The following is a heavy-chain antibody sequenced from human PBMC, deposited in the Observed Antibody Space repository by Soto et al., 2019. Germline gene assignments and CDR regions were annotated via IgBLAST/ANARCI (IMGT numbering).Heavy chain of an antibody. V-gene: IGHV1-69*01. CDR1: GGTFSSYA. CDR3: ARESGGYNRGDFEF. Sequence: QVQLVQSGAEAKRPGSSGKVSCKASGGTFSSYAISWVRQAPGQGLEWLGGIIPSFGTGNYQQNFQGRLTITADESTSTVYMELSGLTSGDTAVYYCARESGGYNRGDFEFWGQGTLVTVSS. D-gene: IGHD5-12*01. J-gene: IGHJ4*02. CDR2: IIPSFGTG.